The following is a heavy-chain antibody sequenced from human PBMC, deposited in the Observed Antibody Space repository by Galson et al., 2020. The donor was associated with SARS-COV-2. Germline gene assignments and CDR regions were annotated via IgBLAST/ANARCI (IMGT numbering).Heavy chain of an antibody. D-gene: IGHD5-12*01. CDR3: ARDGEGYDFHQYNWFDP. CDR2: IIPIFGTA. V-gene: IGHV1-69*13. Sequence: SVKVSCKASGGTFSSYAISWVRQAPGQGLEWMGGIIPIFGTANYAQKFQGRVTITADESTSTAYMELSSLRSEDTAVYYCARDGEGYDFHQYNWFDPWGQGTLVTVSS. J-gene: IGHJ5*02. CDR1: GGTFSSYA.